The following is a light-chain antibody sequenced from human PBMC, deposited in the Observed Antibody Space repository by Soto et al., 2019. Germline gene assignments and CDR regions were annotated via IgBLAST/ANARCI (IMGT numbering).Light chain of an antibody. CDR1: QTISSY. Sequence: DIQMTQSPASLSASVGERVTITCRASQTISSYLNWYQQKPWAAPKPLIYSASALQTGVPSRFSGSGFGTDYTLTISSLQPADFAIYYCQQTFRTPHTFGQGTKVDI. V-gene: IGKV1-39*01. CDR3: QQTFRTPHT. CDR2: SAS. J-gene: IGKJ2*01.